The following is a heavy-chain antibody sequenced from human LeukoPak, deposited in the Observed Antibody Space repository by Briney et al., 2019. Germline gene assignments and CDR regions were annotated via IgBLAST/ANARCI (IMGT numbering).Heavy chain of an antibody. J-gene: IGHJ4*02. CDR1: GFSFSDSY. V-gene: IGHV3-11*06. CDR3: ARGGHYGPGSRFEY. CDR2: ISGNSGDI. D-gene: IGHD3-10*01. Sequence: GGSLRLSCAASGFSFSDSYMTWVRQAPGKGLEWLSYISGNSGDINYADSVKGRFTISRDNAKNSLYLQMNSLRAEDTAVYYCARGGHYGPGSRFEYWGQGTLVTVSS.